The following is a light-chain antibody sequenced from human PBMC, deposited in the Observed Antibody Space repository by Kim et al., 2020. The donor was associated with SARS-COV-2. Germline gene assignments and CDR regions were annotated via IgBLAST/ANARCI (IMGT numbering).Light chain of an antibody. CDR2: KAS. J-gene: IGKJ2*01. CDR1: QSVSTW. Sequence: DIQMTQSPSTLSASVGDTVTITCRASQSVSTWLAWYQQKPGKAPKVLIYKASSLETGVPSRFSGSGSGTEFTLTVRGLQPDDFATYYCQQYDDYPFTFGQGTKLGIK. V-gene: IGKV1-5*03. CDR3: QQYDDYPFT.